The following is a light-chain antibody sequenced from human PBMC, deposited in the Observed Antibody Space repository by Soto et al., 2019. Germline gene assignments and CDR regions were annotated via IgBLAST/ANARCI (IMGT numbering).Light chain of an antibody. CDR2: DVS. Sequence: QSVLTQPASVSESPGQSITISCTGSSSVVGAYNYVSWYQQHPDKAPKLMIFDVSDRPSGVSSRFSASKSGNTASLTISGLQAEDEAEYYCGSFTTSSTVVFGTGTKVTVL. CDR3: GSFTTSSTVV. CDR1: SSVVGAYNY. V-gene: IGLV2-14*03. J-gene: IGLJ1*01.